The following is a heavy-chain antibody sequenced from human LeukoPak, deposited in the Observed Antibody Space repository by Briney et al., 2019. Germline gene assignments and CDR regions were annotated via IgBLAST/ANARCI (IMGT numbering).Heavy chain of an antibody. CDR1: GDSSSSYF. CDR3: ARASVRIYIAAAEESLDAFDI. J-gene: IGHJ3*02. Sequence: ASETLSLTCTVSGDSSSSYFWTWVRQPPGKGLEWIGYIDYSGSTKYNPSLKSRVTISVDTSKNQFSLKLSSVTAADTAVYYCARASVRIYIAAAEESLDAFDIWGQGTMVTVSS. D-gene: IGHD6-13*01. CDR2: IDYSGST. V-gene: IGHV4-59*01.